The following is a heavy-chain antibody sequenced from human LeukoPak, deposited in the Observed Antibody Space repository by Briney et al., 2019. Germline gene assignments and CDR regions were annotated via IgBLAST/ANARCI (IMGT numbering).Heavy chain of an antibody. CDR2: IRSKAYGGTT. Sequence: GGSLRLSCTASGFTFGDYAMSWVRQAPGKGLEWVGFIRSKAYGGTTEYAASVKGRFTISRDDSKSIAYLQMNSLKTEDTAVYYCTRDFWSGYNSDAFDIWGQGTMVTVSS. CDR3: TRDFWSGYNSDAFDI. D-gene: IGHD3-3*01. CDR1: GFTFGDYA. J-gene: IGHJ3*02. V-gene: IGHV3-49*04.